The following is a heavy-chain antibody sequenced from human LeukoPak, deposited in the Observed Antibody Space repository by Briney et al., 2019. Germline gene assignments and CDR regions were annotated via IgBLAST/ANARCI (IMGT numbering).Heavy chain of an antibody. V-gene: IGHV3-30*04. Sequence: GGSLRLSCAASGFTFSSYAMHWVRQAPGKRLEWVAVISYDGSNKYYADSVKGRFTIPRDNSKNTLYLQMNSLRAEDTAVYYCARDLSDYGDYYYFDYWGQGTLVTVSS. J-gene: IGHJ4*02. CDR2: ISYDGSNK. D-gene: IGHD4-17*01. CDR3: ARDLSDYGDYYYFDY. CDR1: GFTFSSYA.